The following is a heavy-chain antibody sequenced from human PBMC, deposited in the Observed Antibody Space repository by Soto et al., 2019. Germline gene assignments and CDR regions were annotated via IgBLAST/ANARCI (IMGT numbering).Heavy chain of an antibody. CDR2: ISYDGNNK. J-gene: IGHJ3*02. V-gene: IGHV3-30-3*01. CDR3: ARDVSYAFDI. Sequence: GGSLRLSCAASGFTFSSYAMHWVRQAPGKGLEWVAVISYDGNNKYYADSVKGRFTISRDNSKNTLYLQMNSLRAEDTAVYYCARDVSYAFDIWGQGTMVTVSS. CDR1: GFTFSSYA.